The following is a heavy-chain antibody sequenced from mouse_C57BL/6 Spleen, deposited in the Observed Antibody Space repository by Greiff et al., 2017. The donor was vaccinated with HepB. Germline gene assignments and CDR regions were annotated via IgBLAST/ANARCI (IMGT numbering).Heavy chain of an antibody. CDR1: GYTFTSYW. Sequence: VQLQQPGAELVKPGASVKLSCKASGYTFTSYWMHWVKQRPGQGLEWIGMIHPNSGSTNYNEKFKSKATLTVDKSSSTAYMQLSSLTSEDSAVYYCARLGDSSGAMDYWGQGTSVTVSS. CDR3: ARLGDSSGAMDY. CDR2: IHPNSGST. D-gene: IGHD3-2*02. V-gene: IGHV1-64*01. J-gene: IGHJ4*01.